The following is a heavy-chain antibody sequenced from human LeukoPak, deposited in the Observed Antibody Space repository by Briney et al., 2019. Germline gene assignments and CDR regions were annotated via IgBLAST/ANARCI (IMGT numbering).Heavy chain of an antibody. CDR2: IYYSGST. CDR1: GGSISSSSYY. D-gene: IGHD2-15*01. V-gene: IGHV4-39*07. Sequence: SETLSLTCTVSGGSISSSSYYWGWIRQPPGKGLEWIGSIYYSGSTYYNPSLKSRVTISVDTSKNQFSLKLSSVTAADTAVYYCARRGPCSGGSCYSFGFDYWGQGTLVTVSS. CDR3: ARRGPCSGGSCYSFGFDY. J-gene: IGHJ4*02.